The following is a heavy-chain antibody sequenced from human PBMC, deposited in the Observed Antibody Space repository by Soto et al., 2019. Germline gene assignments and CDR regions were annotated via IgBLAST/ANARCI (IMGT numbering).Heavy chain of an antibody. J-gene: IGHJ5*02. CDR3: ARQRRIYGSGRRNWFDP. D-gene: IGHD3-10*01. V-gene: IGHV4-34*01. CDR1: GGSFSGYY. Sequence: SETLSLNCAVYGGSFSGYYWRWIRQPPGKGLEWIGEINHSGSTNYNPSLKSRVTISVDTSKNQFSLKLSSVTAADTAVYYCARQRRIYGSGRRNWFDPWGQGTLVTVSS. CDR2: INHSGST.